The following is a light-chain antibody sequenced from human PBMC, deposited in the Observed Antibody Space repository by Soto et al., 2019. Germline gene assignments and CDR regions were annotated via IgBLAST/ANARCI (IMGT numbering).Light chain of an antibody. Sequence: QSVLTQSPSASASLGASVKLTCTLSSGHSSYAIAWHQLQPEKGPRFLMKLNSAGSHNKGDGIPDRFSGSSSGAERYLTISSLQSEDEADYYCQTWGTGIVVFGGGTKVTVL. CDR1: SGHSSYA. V-gene: IGLV4-69*01. CDR3: QTWGTGIVV. CDR2: LNSAGSH. J-gene: IGLJ2*01.